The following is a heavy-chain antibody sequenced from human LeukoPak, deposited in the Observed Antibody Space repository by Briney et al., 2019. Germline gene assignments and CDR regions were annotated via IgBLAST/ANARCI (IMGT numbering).Heavy chain of an antibody. J-gene: IGHJ4*02. Sequence: GGSLRLSCAASGVTFSSFAMSWVRQAPGKGLGWVSAISGSGGSTYYADSVKGRFTISRDNSKNTLYLQMNSLRAEDTAVYYCAKARVSGWVDYWGQGTLVTVSS. D-gene: IGHD6-19*01. V-gene: IGHV3-23*01. CDR2: ISGSGGST. CDR1: GVTFSSFA. CDR3: AKARVSGWVDY.